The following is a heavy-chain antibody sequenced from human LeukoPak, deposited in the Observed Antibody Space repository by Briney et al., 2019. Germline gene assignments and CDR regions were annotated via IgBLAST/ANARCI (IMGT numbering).Heavy chain of an antibody. CDR2: IYHSGST. V-gene: IGHV4-30-2*01. D-gene: IGHD5-18*01. CDR1: GGSISSGGYY. Sequence: SETLSLTCTVSGGSISSGGYYWSWIRQPPGKGLEWIGYIYHSGSTYYNPSLKSRVTISVDRSKNQFSLKLSSVTAADTAVYYCARVYTAMVRGRVGSPRHYFDYWGQGTLVTVSS. CDR3: ARVYTAMVRGRVGSPRHYFDY. J-gene: IGHJ4*02.